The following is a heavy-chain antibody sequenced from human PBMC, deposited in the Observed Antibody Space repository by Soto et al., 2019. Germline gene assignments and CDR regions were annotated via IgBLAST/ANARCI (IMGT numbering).Heavy chain of an antibody. CDR1: GCTFTSYY. CDR2: INPSGGST. Sequence: ASVKVSCKASGCTFTSYYMHWVRQAPGQGLEWMGIINPSGGSTSYAQKFQGRVTMTRDTSTSTVYMELSSLRSEDTAVYYCARDGPSSSWNIQGDYFDYWGQGTLVTVSS. D-gene: IGHD6-13*01. V-gene: IGHV1-46*01. J-gene: IGHJ4*02. CDR3: ARDGPSSSWNIQGDYFDY.